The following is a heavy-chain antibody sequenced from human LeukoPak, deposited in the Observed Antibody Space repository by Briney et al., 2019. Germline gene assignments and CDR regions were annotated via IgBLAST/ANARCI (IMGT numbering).Heavy chain of an antibody. CDR1: GFTFSSYG. Sequence: GRSLRLSCAASGFTFSSYGMHWVRQAPGKGLEWVAVISYDGSNKYYADSVKGRFTISRDNSKNTLYLQMNSLRAEDTAVYYCAKGPQKGYCSGGSCYSSYYYGMDVWGKGTTVTVSS. V-gene: IGHV3-30*18. J-gene: IGHJ6*04. CDR3: AKGPQKGYCSGGSCYSSYYYGMDV. D-gene: IGHD2-15*01. CDR2: ISYDGSNK.